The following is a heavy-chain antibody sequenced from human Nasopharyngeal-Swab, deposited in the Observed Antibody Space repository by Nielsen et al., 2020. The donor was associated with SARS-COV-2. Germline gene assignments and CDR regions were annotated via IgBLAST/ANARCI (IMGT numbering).Heavy chain of an antibody. CDR3: ARDYYDNYDSDY. V-gene: IGHV1-2*02. CDR2: INPDSGDT. D-gene: IGHD3-22*01. J-gene: IGHJ4*02. CDR1: GHTFTDYY. Sequence: ASVQVSCKPSGHTFTDYYIHWMRQVPGQGLEWVGCINPDSGDTKYAQKFQGRVTVSSDRSRSTAYIELSRLRSDDTAVYYCARDYYDNYDSDYWGQGTLVTVSS.